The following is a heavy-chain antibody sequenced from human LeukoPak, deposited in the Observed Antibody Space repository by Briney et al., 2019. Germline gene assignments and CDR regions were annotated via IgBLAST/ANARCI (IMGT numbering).Heavy chain of an antibody. D-gene: IGHD5-12*01. CDR2: ISSSSDYT. J-gene: IGHJ4*02. Sequence: GGSLRLSCAASGFNVSRHYMNWVRQAPGKGLEWISYISSSSDYTNYADSVKGRFTISRDNAKNSLYLQMNSLRAEDTAVYYCARDLGRNSGYDLFDHWGQGTLVTVSS. V-gene: IGHV3-11*05. CDR1: GFNVSRHY. CDR3: ARDLGRNSGYDLFDH.